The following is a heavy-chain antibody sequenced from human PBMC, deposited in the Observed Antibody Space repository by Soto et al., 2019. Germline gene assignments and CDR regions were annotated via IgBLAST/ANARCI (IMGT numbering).Heavy chain of an antibody. CDR2: TYFRSEWYN. CDR3: AKGDNLGPKTGYAFDP. V-gene: IGHV6-1*01. J-gene: IGHJ5*02. CDR1: GDSVSSNTAS. Sequence: SQTLSLTCAISGDSVSSNTASLNWIRQSPSRGLEWLGRTYFRSEWYNDYAVSVKSRIIINPDTSNNQFSLQLNSVTPEDTAVYFCAKGDNLGPKTGYAFDPWGQGIMVTVSS. D-gene: IGHD5-12*01.